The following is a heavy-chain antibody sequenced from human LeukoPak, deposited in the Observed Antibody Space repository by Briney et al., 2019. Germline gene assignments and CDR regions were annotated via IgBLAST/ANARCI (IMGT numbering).Heavy chain of an antibody. CDR2: INSDGSST. V-gene: IGHV3-74*01. CDR1: GFTFSSYW. Sequence: PGGSLRLSCAASGFTFSSYWMHWVRQAPGKGLEWVSRINSDGSSTSYADSVKGRFTISRDNAKNTLYLQMNSLRAEDTAVYYCARGVYYYYMDVWGKGTTVTVSS. CDR3: ARGVYYYYMDV. J-gene: IGHJ6*03.